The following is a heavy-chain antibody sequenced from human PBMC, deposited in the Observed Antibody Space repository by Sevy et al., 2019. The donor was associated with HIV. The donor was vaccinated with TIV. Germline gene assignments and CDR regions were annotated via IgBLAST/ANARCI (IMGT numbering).Heavy chain of an antibody. CDR3: ARLNVYYFDSSGYYTTGNAFDI. CDR2: IYRGDST. D-gene: IGHD3-22*01. CDR1: GFTVSNSY. J-gene: IGHJ3*02. Sequence: GGSLRLSCAASGFTVSNSYMSSVRQAPGKGLQWVSIIYRGDSTNYADPVKGRFTISRDNSKNTLYLEMNNLRAEDTAVYYCARLNVYYFDSSGYYTTGNAFDIWGQGTTVTVSS. V-gene: IGHV3-53*01.